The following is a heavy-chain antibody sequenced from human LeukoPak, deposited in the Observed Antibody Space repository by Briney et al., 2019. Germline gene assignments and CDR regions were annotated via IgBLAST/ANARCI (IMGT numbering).Heavy chain of an antibody. CDR3: TWEWELLYY. CDR2: IYPGDSDT. Sequence: PGESLKISCKGSGYTFTNHWIGWVRQMPGKGLEWVAMIYPGDSDTRYSPSLQGQVTISVDKYISTAYLQWSSLKASDTAMYYCTWEWELLYYWGQGTLVTVSS. D-gene: IGHD1-26*01. CDR1: GYTFTNHW. J-gene: IGHJ4*02. V-gene: IGHV5-51*01.